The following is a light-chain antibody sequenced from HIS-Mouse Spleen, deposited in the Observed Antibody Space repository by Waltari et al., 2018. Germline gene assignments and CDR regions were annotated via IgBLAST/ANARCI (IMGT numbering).Light chain of an antibody. Sequence: QLVLTQSPSASASLGASVTLTCTLSSGHSSYALAWHPQQPQKGPRYLMKLNSDGSHSKGDGVPDRFSGSSSGAERYLTISSLQSEDEADYYCQTWGTGIGVFGSGTKVTVL. CDR2: LNSDGSH. CDR3: QTWGTGIGV. CDR1: SGHSSYA. V-gene: IGLV4-69*01. J-gene: IGLJ6*01.